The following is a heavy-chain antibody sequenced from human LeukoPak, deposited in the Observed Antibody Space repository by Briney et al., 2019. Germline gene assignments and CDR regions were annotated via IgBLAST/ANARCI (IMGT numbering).Heavy chain of an antibody. J-gene: IGHJ4*02. CDR2: ISGISGSA. CDR1: GITFSSYA. V-gene: IGHV3-23*01. CDR3: TRAGSGSSYDS. Sequence: GGSLRLSCAASGITFSSYAMSWVRQAPGKGLEWVSSISGISGSAYYADSVKGRFTISRDNSKNTLYLEMNRLRADDTAVYYCTRAGSGSSYDSWGQGTLVTVSS. D-gene: IGHD3-10*01.